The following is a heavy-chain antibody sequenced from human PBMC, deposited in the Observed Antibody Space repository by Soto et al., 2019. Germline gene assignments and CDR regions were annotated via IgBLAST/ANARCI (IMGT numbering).Heavy chain of an antibody. J-gene: IGHJ4*02. CDR1: GGSISSGGYY. CDR2: IYYSGST. V-gene: IGHV4-31*03. Sequence: QVQLQESGPGLVKPSQTLSLTCTVSGGSISSGGYYWSWIRQHPGKGLEWIGYIYYSGSTYYNPSLKGRVTISVDTSKNQFSLKLSSVTAADTAVYYCARDKYCSGGSCYSGGLFDYWGQGTLVTVSS. CDR3: ARDKYCSGGSCYSGGLFDY. D-gene: IGHD2-15*01.